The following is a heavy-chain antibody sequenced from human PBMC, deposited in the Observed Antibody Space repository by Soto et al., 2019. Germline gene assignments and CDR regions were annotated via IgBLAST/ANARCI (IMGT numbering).Heavy chain of an antibody. CDR3: TLYLHTMFRGVNVFHYGMDV. Sequence: DVQLVESGGGLVKPGGSLRLSCAASGFIFSNGWMSWVRQAPGKVLELVGRIKSKNDGGTSDYGAPLECRFTMSRDDSNNMQYLQMNSQKAEDTGVYYCTLYLHTMFRGVNVFHYGMDVWGQGTTVIDSS. CDR1: GFIFSNGW. J-gene: IGHJ6*02. D-gene: IGHD3-10*01. CDR2: IKSKNDGGTS. V-gene: IGHV3-15*01.